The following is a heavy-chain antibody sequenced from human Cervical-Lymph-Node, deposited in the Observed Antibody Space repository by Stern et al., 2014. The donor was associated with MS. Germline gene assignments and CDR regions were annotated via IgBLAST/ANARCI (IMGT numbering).Heavy chain of an antibody. Sequence: EVQLVESGGGLVKPGGSLRLSCAASGFTFSKYGMSWVRQAPGKGLQLVSGMNENGYPTYYPDSVRGRFTISRDSSKNTLYLQMTSLRADDSSKYYCTQDSGWTAANWGQGTLVIVSS. CDR3: TQDSGWTAAN. CDR1: GFTFSKYG. J-gene: IGHJ4*02. CDR2: MNENGYPT. V-gene: IGHV3-23*04. D-gene: IGHD3-10*01.